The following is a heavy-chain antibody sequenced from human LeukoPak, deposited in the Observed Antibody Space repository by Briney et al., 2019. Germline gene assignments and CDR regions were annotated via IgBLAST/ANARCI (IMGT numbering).Heavy chain of an antibody. J-gene: IGHJ4*02. D-gene: IGHD4-23*01. CDR2: ISTTSGTI. V-gene: IGHV3-48*02. CDR1: GFTFSSNS. CDR3: ARVTSGGNPYFDY. Sequence: GGSLRLSCVASGFTFSSNSMDWVRQAPGKGLEWVSHISTTSGTIYYADSVRGRFTISRDNAKNSLFLQMTSLRDEDTAVYYCARVTSGGNPYFDYWGQGTLVTVSS.